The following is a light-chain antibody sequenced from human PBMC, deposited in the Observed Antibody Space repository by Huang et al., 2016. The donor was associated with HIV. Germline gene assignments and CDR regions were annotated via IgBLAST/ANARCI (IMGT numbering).Light chain of an antibody. J-gene: IGKJ2*01. V-gene: IGKV2-28*01. Sequence: DIVMTQSPVSLPVTPGEPASISCRSSQSLLHSNGYNYLDWYLQKPGQSPQLLIYLGANRSSGVPDRFSGRGSGTEFTLKISRVEAEDVGVYYCMQALQTPKTFGQGTKLEI. CDR1: QSLLHSNGYNY. CDR2: LGA. CDR3: MQALQTPKT.